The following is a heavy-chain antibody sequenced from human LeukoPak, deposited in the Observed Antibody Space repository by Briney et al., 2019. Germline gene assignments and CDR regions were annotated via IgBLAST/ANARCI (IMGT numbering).Heavy chain of an antibody. D-gene: IGHD3-16*01. V-gene: IGHV1-18*04. CDR3: TRDRVPPHGSPSTGDIYYYYDMDV. CDR1: GYTFTGYY. CDR2: ISAYNGNT. J-gene: IGHJ6*02. Sequence: GASVKVSCKASGYTFTGYYMHWVRQAPGQGLEWMGWISAYNGNTNYAQKLQGRVTMTTDTSTRTAYMELRSLRSDDTAVYYCTRDRVPPHGSPSTGDIYYYYDMDVWGQGTTVTVSS.